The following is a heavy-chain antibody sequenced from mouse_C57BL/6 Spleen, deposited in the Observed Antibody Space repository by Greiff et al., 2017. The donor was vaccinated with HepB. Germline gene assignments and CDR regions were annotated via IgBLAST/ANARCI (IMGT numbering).Heavy chain of an antibody. CDR3: ARHDYGSYYFDY. CDR1: GFTFSSYT. CDR2: ISGGGGNT. V-gene: IGHV5-9*01. D-gene: IGHD1-1*01. Sequence: EVKLEESGGGLVKPGGSLKLSCAASGFTFSSYTMSWVRQTPEKRLEWVATISGGGGNTYYPDSVKGRFTISRDNAKNTLYLQMSSLRSEDTALYYCARHDYGSYYFDYWGQGTTLTVSS. J-gene: IGHJ2*01.